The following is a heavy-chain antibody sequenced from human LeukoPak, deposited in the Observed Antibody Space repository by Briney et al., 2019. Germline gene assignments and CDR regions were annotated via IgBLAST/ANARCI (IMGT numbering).Heavy chain of an antibody. CDR1: GGSFSGYY. V-gene: IGHV4-34*01. J-gene: IGHJ4*02. Sequence: SETLSLTCAVYGGSFSGYYWSWIRQPPGKGLEWIGEINHSGSTNYNPSLKSRVTISVDTSKNQFSLKLSSVTAADTAVYYCAGPRYSSSWYPFDYWGQGTLVTVSS. CDR2: INHSGST. D-gene: IGHD6-13*01. CDR3: AGPRYSSSWYPFDY.